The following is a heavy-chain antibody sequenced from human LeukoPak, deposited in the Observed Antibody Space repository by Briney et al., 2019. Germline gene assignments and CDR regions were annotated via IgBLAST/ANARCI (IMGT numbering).Heavy chain of an antibody. Sequence: ASVKVSFKASGYTFTSYYMHWVRQALGQGLEWMGIINPSGGSTSYAQKFQGRVTMTRDTSTSTVYMELSSLSSEDTAVYYCARGGRERYSSGWTDAFDIWGQGTMVTVSS. CDR1: GYTFTSYY. J-gene: IGHJ3*02. CDR2: INPSGGST. V-gene: IGHV1-46*01. CDR3: ARGGRERYSSGWTDAFDI. D-gene: IGHD6-19*01.